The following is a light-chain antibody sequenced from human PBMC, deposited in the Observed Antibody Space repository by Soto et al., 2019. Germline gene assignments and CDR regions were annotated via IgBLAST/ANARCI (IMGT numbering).Light chain of an antibody. CDR1: SSNIGAGYD. J-gene: IGLJ2*01. CDR3: QYSDSSLSGSV. CDR2: GNS. Sequence: QSVLTQPPSVSGAPGQRVTISCTGSSSNIGAGYDVHWYQQLPGTAPKLLIYGNSNRPSGVPDLFSGSKSGTSASLAITGLQAEDEADYYCQYSDSSLSGSVFGGGTKVTVL. V-gene: IGLV1-40*01.